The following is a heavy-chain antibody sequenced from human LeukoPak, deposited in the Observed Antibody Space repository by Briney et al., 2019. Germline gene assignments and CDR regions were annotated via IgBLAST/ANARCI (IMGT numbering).Heavy chain of an antibody. CDR2: IYSGGST. Sequence: GGSLRLSCAASGFTFSSYSMSWVRQAPGKGLEWVSGIYSGGSTYYADSVKGRFTISRDNSKNTLYLQMNSLRPEDTAVYYCAKAAWLESWGQGTLVTVSS. D-gene: IGHD6-25*01. CDR1: GFTFSSYS. CDR3: AKAAWLES. V-gene: IGHV3-66*02. J-gene: IGHJ4*02.